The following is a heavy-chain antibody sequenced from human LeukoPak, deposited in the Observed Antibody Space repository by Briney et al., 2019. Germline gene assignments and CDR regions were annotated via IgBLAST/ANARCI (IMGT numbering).Heavy chain of an antibody. V-gene: IGHV3-9*01. D-gene: IGHD3-22*01. CDR2: ISWNSGSI. CDR1: GFTFDDYA. CDR3: AKDLGNYYDSSGYYWTGFDY. Sequence: GGSLRLSCAASGFTFDDYAMHWVRQAPGKGLEWVSGISWNSGSIGYADSVKGRFTISRDNAKNSLYLQMNSLRAEDTALYYCAKDLGNYYDSSGYYWTGFDYWGQGTLVTVSP. J-gene: IGHJ4*02.